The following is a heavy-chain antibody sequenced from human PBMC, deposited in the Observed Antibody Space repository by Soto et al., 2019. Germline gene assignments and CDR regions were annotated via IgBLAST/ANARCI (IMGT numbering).Heavy chain of an antibody. V-gene: IGHV3-23*01. Sequence: PGGSLRLSCVVSGFTFSNYALFWVRQAPGKGLEWVSSIRQDGTSTFYADSVRGRFTISRDNSKNTLYLQLNNLRAEDTAVFYCAKEDHGGHSGNYWGQGTLVTVSS. CDR3: AKEDHGGHSGNY. J-gene: IGHJ4*02. D-gene: IGHD2-21*01. CDR1: GFTFSNYA. CDR2: IRQDGTST.